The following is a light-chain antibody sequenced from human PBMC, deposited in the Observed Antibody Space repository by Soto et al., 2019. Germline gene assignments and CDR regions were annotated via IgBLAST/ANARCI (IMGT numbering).Light chain of an antibody. Sequence: QLVLTQPPSVSGAPGQRVAISCTGNNSNLGAGYDVHWYQQLPGAAPKLVIFGNRNRPSGVPERFSGSKSGTSASLAITGLQAEDEADYYCQAYDDSLTAFVFGGGTKLTVL. CDR2: GNR. J-gene: IGLJ3*02. V-gene: IGLV1-40*01. CDR1: NSNLGAGYD. CDR3: QAYDDSLTAFV.